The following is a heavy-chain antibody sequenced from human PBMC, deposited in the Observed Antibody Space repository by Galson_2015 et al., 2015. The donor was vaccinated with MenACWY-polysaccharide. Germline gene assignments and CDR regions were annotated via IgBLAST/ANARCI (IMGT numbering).Heavy chain of an antibody. J-gene: IGHJ5*02. CDR3: AKGGIAAAGTWGNWFDP. CDR1: GFTFSSYA. D-gene: IGHD6-13*01. CDR2: ISGSGGST. V-gene: IGHV3-23*01. Sequence: SLRLSCAASGFTFSSYAMSWVRQAPGKGLEWVSAISGSGGSTYYADSVKGRFTISRDNSKSTLYLQMNSLRAEDTAVYYCAKGGIAAAGTWGNWFDPWGQGTLVTVSS.